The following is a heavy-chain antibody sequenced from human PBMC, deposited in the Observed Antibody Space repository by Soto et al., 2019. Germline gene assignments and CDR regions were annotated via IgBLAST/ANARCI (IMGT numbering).Heavy chain of an antibody. Sequence: QLQLQESGPGLVKPSETVSLTCIVSGGSISSSSCYWGWIRQPPGQGLEWIGSIYYSGSTSYNPSLKSRVTISVDTSKNQLSMKLRSVTAADTALYYCTRHVYGKYYYYYYGMDVWGQGTTVTVSS. D-gene: IGHD2-8*01. J-gene: IGHJ6*02. V-gene: IGHV4-39*01. CDR3: TRHVYGKYYYYYYGMDV. CDR2: IYYSGST. CDR1: GGSISSSSCY.